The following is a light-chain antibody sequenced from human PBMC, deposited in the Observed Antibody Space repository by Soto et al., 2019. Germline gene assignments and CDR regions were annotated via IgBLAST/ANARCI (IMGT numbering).Light chain of an antibody. CDR1: QSLLYSSSNKNY. CDR2: WAS. V-gene: IGKV4-1*01. Sequence: DIVMTQSPDSLAVSLGERATIHCKSSQSLLYSSSNKNYLAWFQQKPGQPPKLVIFWASTRESGVPDRFSGSGSGTDFTLTISSLQAEDVAVYYCQQHYDTPFTFGPGTRVDIK. CDR3: QQHYDTPFT. J-gene: IGKJ3*01.